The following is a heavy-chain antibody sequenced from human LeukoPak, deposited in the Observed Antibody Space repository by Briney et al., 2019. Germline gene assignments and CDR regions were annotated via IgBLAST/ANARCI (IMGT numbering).Heavy chain of an antibody. CDR1: GGSISSGDYY. V-gene: IGHV4-30-4*08. J-gene: IGHJ5*02. D-gene: IGHD3-3*01. CDR3: ARDYYDFWSGSFDP. Sequence: SETLSLTCTVSGGSISSGDYYWSWIRQPPGKGLEWIGYIYYSGSTYYNPSLKSRVTISVDTSKNQFSLKLSSVTAADTAVYYCARDYYDFWSGSFDPWGQGTLVTVSS. CDR2: IYYSGST.